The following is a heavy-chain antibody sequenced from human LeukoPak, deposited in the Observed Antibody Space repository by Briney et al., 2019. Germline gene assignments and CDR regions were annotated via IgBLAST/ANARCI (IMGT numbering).Heavy chain of an antibody. Sequence: LETLSLTCIVSSGSISSSSYYWAWIRQPPGKGLEWIGNIYYSGSTYYNPSLKSRVTISVDTSKNQFSLKLSSVTAADTAVYYCAGMGGSSSWTRIDNRFDPWGQGTLVTVSS. J-gene: IGHJ5*02. CDR3: AGMGGSSSWTRIDNRFDP. CDR2: IYYSGST. CDR1: SGSISSSSYY. V-gene: IGHV4-39*01. D-gene: IGHD6-13*01.